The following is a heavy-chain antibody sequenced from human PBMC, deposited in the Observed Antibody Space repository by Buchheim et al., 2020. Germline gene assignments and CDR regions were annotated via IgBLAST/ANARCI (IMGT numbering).Heavy chain of an antibody. CDR2: IYHSGST. J-gene: IGHJ2*01. CDR3: ARIRRDFWSGRADSYFDL. D-gene: IGHD3-3*01. Sequence: QVQLQESGPGLVKPSGTLSLTCAVSGGSISSSNWWSWVRQPPGKGLEWIGEIYHSGSTNYNLSLKSRVTISVDQSKNQFSLKLSAVTAAGTAVDYCARIRRDFWSGRADSYFDLWGRGTL. CDR1: GGSISSSNW. V-gene: IGHV4-4*02.